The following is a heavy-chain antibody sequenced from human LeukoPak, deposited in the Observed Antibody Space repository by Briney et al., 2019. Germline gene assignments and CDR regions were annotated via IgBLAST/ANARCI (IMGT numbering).Heavy chain of an antibody. V-gene: IGHV3-33*01. J-gene: IGHJ6*02. D-gene: IGHD4-11*01. Sequence: PGGSLRLSCAASGFTFSSYGMHWVRQAPGKGLEWVAVIWYDGSNKYYADSVKGRFTISRDNSKNTLYLQMNSLRVEDTAVYYCARDTVTTWFNYYYGMDVWGQGTTATVSS. CDR3: ARDTVTTWFNYYYGMDV. CDR1: GFTFSSYG. CDR2: IWYDGSNK.